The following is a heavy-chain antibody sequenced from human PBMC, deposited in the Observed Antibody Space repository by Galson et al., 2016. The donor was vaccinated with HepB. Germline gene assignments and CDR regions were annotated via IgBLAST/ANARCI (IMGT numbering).Heavy chain of an antibody. D-gene: IGHD1-26*01. Sequence: VKVSCKASGYTFTNYAMHWMRLAPGQRLEWMGWINPGNGDTKYSQNFQGRVTITRETSARTVYMELSSLRSEDTAVYYCAREISGAFDIWGQGTMVSVSS. CDR2: INPGNGDT. V-gene: IGHV1-3*01. J-gene: IGHJ3*02. CDR1: GYTFTNYA. CDR3: AREISGAFDI.